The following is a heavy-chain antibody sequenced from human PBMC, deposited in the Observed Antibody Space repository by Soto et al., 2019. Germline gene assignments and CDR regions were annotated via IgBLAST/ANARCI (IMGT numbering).Heavy chain of an antibody. D-gene: IGHD3-10*01. CDR1: GYTFTSYD. V-gene: IGHV1-8*01. J-gene: IGHJ6*04. CDR2: MNPNSGNT. CDR3: AGWVHYYGWGKDVLAC. Sequence: GAAVNVSCKSSGYTFTSYDINWVRQATGQGLEWMGWMNPNSGNTGYAQKFQGRVTMTRNTSISTAYMELSSLRSEDTAVYYCAGWVHYYGWGKDVLACRDKGEMVTVSA.